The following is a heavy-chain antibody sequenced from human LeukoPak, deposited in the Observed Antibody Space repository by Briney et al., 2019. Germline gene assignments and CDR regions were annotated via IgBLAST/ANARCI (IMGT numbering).Heavy chain of an antibody. V-gene: IGHV3-64*01. D-gene: IGHD3-9*01. CDR3: ARDIYDILTGYYSPLGY. CDR1: GFTFSSYA. J-gene: IGHJ4*02. CDR2: ISSNGGST. Sequence: PGGSLRLSCAASGFTFSSYAMHWVRQAPGRGLEYVSAISSNGGSTYYAKSVKGRFTISRDNSKNTLYLQMGSLRAEDMAVYYCARDIYDILTGYYSPLGYWGQGTLVTVSS.